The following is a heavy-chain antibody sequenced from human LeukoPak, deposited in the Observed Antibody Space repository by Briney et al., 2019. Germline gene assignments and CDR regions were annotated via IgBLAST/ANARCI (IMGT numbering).Heavy chain of an antibody. Sequence: PSETLSLTCAVYGGSFSGYYWSWIRQPPGKGLEWIGEINHSGSTNYNPSLKSRVTMSVDTSKNQFSLKLSSVTAADTAVYYCARDAYGDYDYWGQGTLVTVSS. D-gene: IGHD4-17*01. CDR3: ARDAYGDYDY. CDR1: GGSFSGYY. V-gene: IGHV4-34*01. CDR2: INHSGST. J-gene: IGHJ4*02.